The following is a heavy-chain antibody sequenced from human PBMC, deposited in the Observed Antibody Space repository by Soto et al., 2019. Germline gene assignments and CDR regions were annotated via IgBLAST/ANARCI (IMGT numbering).Heavy chain of an antibody. Sequence: GGSLRLXCVASDFTFNTYTMNWVRQAPGKGLERVESISTSGRYIYYADSAKGRFTISRDNAKTSLYLQMNSLRAEDTAVYYCARDQLYYNDISGRPLNAFDVWGQGTMVTVSS. D-gene: IGHD3-22*01. CDR3: ARDQLYYNDISGRPLNAFDV. CDR1: DFTFNTYT. V-gene: IGHV3-21*01. J-gene: IGHJ3*01. CDR2: ISTSGRYI.